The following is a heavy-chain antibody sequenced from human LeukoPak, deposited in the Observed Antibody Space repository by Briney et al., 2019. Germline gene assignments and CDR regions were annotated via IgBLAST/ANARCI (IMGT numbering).Heavy chain of an antibody. Sequence: PGGSLRLSCAASGFTFSRYWMSWVRQAPGKGLEWVAATSGSGVNPYYADSVRGRFTISRDNSQNTLYLQMDSLRAEDTALYYCAKEYSGYDFDYWGQGTLVTVSS. D-gene: IGHD5-12*01. CDR3: AKEYSGYDFDY. J-gene: IGHJ4*02. CDR1: GFTFSRYW. CDR2: TSGSGVNP. V-gene: IGHV3-23*01.